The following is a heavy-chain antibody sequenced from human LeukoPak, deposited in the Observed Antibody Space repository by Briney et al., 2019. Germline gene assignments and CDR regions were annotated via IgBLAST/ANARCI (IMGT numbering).Heavy chain of an antibody. CDR3: AREEGTDYHYYMDV. Sequence: SETLSLTCAVSGGSISSSNWWSWVRPPPGKGLEWIGEIYHSGGTNYNPSLKSRVNISLDKSKNQFSLRLSSVTAADTAVYYCAREEGTDYHYYMDVWGKGTTVTVSS. V-gene: IGHV4-4*02. CDR2: IYHSGGT. CDR1: GGSISSSNW. J-gene: IGHJ6*03. D-gene: IGHD1-1*01.